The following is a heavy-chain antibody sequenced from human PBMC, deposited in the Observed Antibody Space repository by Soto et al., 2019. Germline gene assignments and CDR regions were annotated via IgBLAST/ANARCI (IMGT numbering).Heavy chain of an antibody. CDR2: IYWNDDK. V-gene: IGHV2-5*01. CDR1: GFSVSTSGVG. Sequence: SGPTLVNPTQTLTLTCTISGFSVSTSGVGVGWTRQSPGKALEWLALIYWNDDKHYSPSLKSRLTITKDTSKNQVLLTMTNMDPVDTGTYYCAHRLAVNTFFDGWGQGTLVTVSS. J-gene: IGHJ4*02. D-gene: IGHD3-16*01. CDR3: AHRLAVNTFFDG.